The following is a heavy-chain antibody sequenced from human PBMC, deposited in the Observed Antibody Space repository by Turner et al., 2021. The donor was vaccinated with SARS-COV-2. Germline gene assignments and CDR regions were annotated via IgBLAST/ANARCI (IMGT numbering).Heavy chain of an antibody. CDR3: ARIRAEYGE. J-gene: IGHJ4*02. CDR1: GVTLSDHF. CDR2: NKSRTWSYRT. D-gene: IGHD4-17*01. Sequence: EVQLVESGGGLVQPGGSLRVSCKVSGVTLSDHFIDWVRQAPGKGLEWVGRNKSRTWSYRTEYAASVKGRFFISRDDSQNSVSLQMNSLKNDDTAVYFCARIRAEYGEWGQGSPVTVSS. V-gene: IGHV3-72*01.